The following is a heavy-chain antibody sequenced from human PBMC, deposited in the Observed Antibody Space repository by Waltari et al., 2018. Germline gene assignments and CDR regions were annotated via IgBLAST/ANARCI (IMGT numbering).Heavy chain of an antibody. D-gene: IGHD5-12*01. J-gene: IGHJ5*02. CDR2: FYYNGST. CDR3: ARHWKKSGYRFDP. V-gene: IGHV4-39*01. Sequence: QLQLQESGPGLVKPSETLSGTCTVSGGSLSRSSYYWGWIRQSPGKGLEWIGGFYYNGSTYYNPTLKSRVTISGDTSKNQFSLKLSSVTAADTAVYYCARHWKKSGYRFDPWGQGTLVTVSS. CDR1: GGSLSRSSYY.